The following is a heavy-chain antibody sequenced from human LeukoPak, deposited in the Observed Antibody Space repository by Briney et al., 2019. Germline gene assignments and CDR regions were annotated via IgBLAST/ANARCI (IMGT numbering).Heavy chain of an antibody. CDR2: ISSSSSTI. CDR3: ARDGGGPPIYDILTGYYFRGGDYYYYYMDV. V-gene: IGHV3-48*01. Sequence: GGSLRLSCAASGFTFSSYSMNWVRQAPGKGLEWVSYISSSSSTIYYADSVKGRFTISRDNAKNSLYLQMNSLRAEDTAVYYCARDGGGPPIYDILTGYYFRGGDYYYYYMDVWGKGTTVTVSS. J-gene: IGHJ6*03. D-gene: IGHD3-9*01. CDR1: GFTFSSYS.